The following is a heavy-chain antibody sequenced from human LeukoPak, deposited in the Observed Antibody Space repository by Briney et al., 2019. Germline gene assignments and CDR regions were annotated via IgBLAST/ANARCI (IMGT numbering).Heavy chain of an antibody. CDR2: IYTGGGR. D-gene: IGHD3-10*01. J-gene: IGHJ4*02. Sequence: GGSLRLSCAASGFTVSSYYMNWVRQAPGKELEWVSVIYTGGGRYYADSVRGRFTISRDNSKNTLYLQMNSLRAEDTAVYYCAKDIRRGTMVRGVIRNFDYWGQGTLVTVSS. CDR1: GFTVSSYY. CDR3: AKDIRRGTMVRGVIRNFDY. V-gene: IGHV3-53*05.